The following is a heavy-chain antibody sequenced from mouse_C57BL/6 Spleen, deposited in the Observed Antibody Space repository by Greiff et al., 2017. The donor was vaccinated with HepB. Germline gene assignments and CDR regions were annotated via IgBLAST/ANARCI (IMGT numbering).Heavy chain of an antibody. J-gene: IGHJ1*03. V-gene: IGHV5-9-1*02. CDR2: ISSGGDYI. D-gene: IGHD1-1*01. CDR3: TIEDPYYGSSHWYFDV. CDR1: GFTFSSYA. Sequence: DVRLVESGEGLVKPGGSLKLSCAASGFTFSSYAMSWVRQTPEKRLEWVAYISSGGDYIYYADTVKGRFTISRDNARNTMYLQMSSLKSEVTAMYDCTIEDPYYGSSHWYFDVWGTGTTVTVSS.